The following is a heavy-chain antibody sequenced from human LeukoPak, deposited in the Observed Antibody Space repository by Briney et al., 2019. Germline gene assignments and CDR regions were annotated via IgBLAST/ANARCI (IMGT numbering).Heavy chain of an antibody. V-gene: IGHV1-46*01. CDR1: GYTFTSYY. Sequence: ASVKVSCKASGYTFTSYYMHWVRQAPGQGLEWMGIINPSGGGTSYAQKFQGRVTMTRDTSTSTVYMELSSLRSEDTAVYYCARDIVVVPAAISYYYYGMDVWGQGTTVTVSS. CDR2: INPSGGGT. J-gene: IGHJ6*02. CDR3: ARDIVVVPAAISYYYYGMDV. D-gene: IGHD2-2*01.